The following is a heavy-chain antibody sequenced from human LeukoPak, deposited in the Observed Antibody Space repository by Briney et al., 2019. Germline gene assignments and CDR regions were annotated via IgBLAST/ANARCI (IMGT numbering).Heavy chain of an antibody. D-gene: IGHD6-19*01. CDR3: TKQSISVARTGYFDY. J-gene: IGHJ4*02. V-gene: IGHV4-59*01. Sequence: SETLSLTCTVSGRSISSDYWSWIRQPPGKGLEWIGCIYYSGSTNYNPSLKSRVTISVDTSKNQFSLKLSSVTAADTAVYYWTKQSISVARTGYFDYWGQGTLVTVSS. CDR2: IYYSGST. CDR1: GRSISSDY.